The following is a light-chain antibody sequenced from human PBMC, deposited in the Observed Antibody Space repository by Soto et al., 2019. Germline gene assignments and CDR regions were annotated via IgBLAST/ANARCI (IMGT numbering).Light chain of an antibody. CDR2: GNS. CDR1: SSSIGAGYE. CDR3: QSYDNSLSGSWV. Sequence: QSVLTQPPSVSGAPGLRVTISCSGTSSSIGAGYEVHWYHQLPGTAPKLLIYGNSNRPSGVPDRFSGSKSGTSASLAINGLQAEDEAHYYCQSYDNSLSGSWVFGGGTKLTVL. V-gene: IGLV1-40*01. J-gene: IGLJ3*02.